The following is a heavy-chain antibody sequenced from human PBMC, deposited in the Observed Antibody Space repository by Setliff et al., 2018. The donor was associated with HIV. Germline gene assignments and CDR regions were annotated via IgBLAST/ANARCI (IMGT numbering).Heavy chain of an antibody. CDR2: IAYSGTTMYF. CDR3: ARGPPFAY. Sequence: SETLSLTCNVSGGSFIGSSFQSTWIRQAPGKGLEWIGDIAYSGTTMYFNYNPSLESRLSLSEDTSGHQFSLKLTSVTADDTGIYYCARGPPFAYWGQGLLVTVSS. CDR1: GGSFIGSSFQ. V-gene: IGHV4-39*07. J-gene: IGHJ4*02.